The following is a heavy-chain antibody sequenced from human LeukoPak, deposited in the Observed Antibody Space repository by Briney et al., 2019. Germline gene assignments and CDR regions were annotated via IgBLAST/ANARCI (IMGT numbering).Heavy chain of an antibody. CDR1: GGSVSSSSDY. D-gene: IGHD1-26*01. CDR2: MSYSGST. V-gene: IGHV4-39*07. CDR3: ARDSEWARDAFDI. J-gene: IGHJ3*02. Sequence: SETLSLTCTVSGGSVSSSSDYWGWIRQPPGKGLEWIGSMSYSGSTNYNPSLKSRPTISVDTSKNQFSLRLSSVTAADTAVYYCARDSEWARDAFDIWGQGTMVTVSS.